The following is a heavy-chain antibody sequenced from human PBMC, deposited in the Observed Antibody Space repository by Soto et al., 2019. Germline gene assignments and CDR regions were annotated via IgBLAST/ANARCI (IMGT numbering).Heavy chain of an antibody. J-gene: IGHJ4*02. CDR1: GFTFSTYN. CDR2: INGRGNYI. Sequence: LRLSCAASGFTFSTYNMNWVRQAPGKGLEWVSSINGRGNYIYYADSVEGRFTISRDNAKKSLYLQMNSLRDGDTAVYYCVREDGVVGANSAFDFWGQGTLVTVSS. D-gene: IGHD1-26*01. V-gene: IGHV3-21*01. CDR3: VREDGVVGANSAFDF.